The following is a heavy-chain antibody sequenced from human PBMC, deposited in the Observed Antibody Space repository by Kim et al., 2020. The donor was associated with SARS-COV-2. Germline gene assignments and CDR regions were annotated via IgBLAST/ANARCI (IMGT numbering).Heavy chain of an antibody. J-gene: IGHJ4*02. D-gene: IGHD5-12*01. CDR3: ARSRRDGYNHFDY. Sequence: SETLSLTCTVSGGSISSYYWSWIRQPPGKGLEWIVYIYYTGSTTYNPSLKSRVTISVDTSKNQFSLKLSSVTAADTAVYYCARSRRDGYNHFDYWGQGTLVTVSS. CDR2: IYYTGST. CDR1: GGSISSYY. V-gene: IGHV4-59*01.